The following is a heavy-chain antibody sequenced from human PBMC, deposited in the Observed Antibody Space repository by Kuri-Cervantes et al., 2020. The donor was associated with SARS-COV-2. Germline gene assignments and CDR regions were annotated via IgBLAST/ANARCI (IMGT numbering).Heavy chain of an antibody. D-gene: IGHD1-1*01. J-gene: IGHJ6*02. CDR1: GFSLSNARMG. V-gene: IGHV2-26*01. CDR2: IFSNDEK. Sequence: SGPTLVKPTETLTLTCTVSGFSLSNARMGVSWIRQPPGKALEWLAHIFSNDEKSYSTSLKTRLTISKDTSKNQVVLTMTNMDPVDTATYYCARIRTGTYGMDVWGQGTTVTVSS. CDR3: ARIRTGTYGMDV.